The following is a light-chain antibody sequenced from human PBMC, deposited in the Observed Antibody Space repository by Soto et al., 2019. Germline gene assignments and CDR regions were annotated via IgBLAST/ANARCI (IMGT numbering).Light chain of an antibody. CDR3: QQTYTIPWT. CDR2: SAT. CDR1: QSFSNY. J-gene: IGKJ1*01. Sequence: DIQMTQSPSSVSASVGDRVTITCRTSQSFSNYLAWYQHRPGKAPQLLIYSATVLQSVVPSRFSGSGSGTDFTLTISRLQPEDSATYYCQQTYTIPWTFGQGTRVEIK. V-gene: IGKV1-39*01.